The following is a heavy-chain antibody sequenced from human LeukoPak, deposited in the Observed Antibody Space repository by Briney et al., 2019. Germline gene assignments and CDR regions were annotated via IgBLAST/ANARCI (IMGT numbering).Heavy chain of an antibody. CDR2: IKSDGSGT. J-gene: IGHJ4*02. D-gene: IGHD6-19*01. CDR3: ARGEQWLGPPTDY. Sequence: GGSLRLSCAASGFTFSSYWMHWVRQAPGEGLVWVSRIKSDGSGTIYADSVKGRFTISRDNARNTLYVQMNSLRAEDTAVYYCARGEQWLGPPTDYWGQGTLVTVSS. V-gene: IGHV3-74*01. CDR1: GFTFSSYW.